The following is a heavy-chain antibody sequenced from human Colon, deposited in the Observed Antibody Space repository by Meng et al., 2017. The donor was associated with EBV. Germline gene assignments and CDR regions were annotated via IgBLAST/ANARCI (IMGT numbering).Heavy chain of an antibody. V-gene: IGHV4-31*03. CDR3: ASLYGDSSVWYLDL. J-gene: IGHJ2*01. CDR1: GGSISSGNHY. Sequence: QVQLQESGPGLVKPSQTLSLTCPVSGGSISSGNHYWSWIRQHPGKGLEYIVYIYYSGSTYYNPSLKSRVIISVDTSKNQFSLRLNSVTAADTAVYYCASLYGDSSVWYLDLWGRGTLVTVS. CDR2: IYYSGST. D-gene: IGHD4-17*01.